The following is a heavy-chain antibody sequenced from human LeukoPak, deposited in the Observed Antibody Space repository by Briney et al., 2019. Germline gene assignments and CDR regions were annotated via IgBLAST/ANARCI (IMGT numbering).Heavy chain of an antibody. Sequence: ASVKVSCKASGYTFTSNYVHWVRQAPGQGLEWMGWISAYNGNTNYAQKLQGRVTMTTDTSTSTAYMELRSLRSDDTAVYYCARDQYYYDSSGSLPYYYYGMDVWGQGTTVTVSS. CDR1: GYTFTSNY. CDR3: ARDQYYYDSSGSLPYYYYGMDV. D-gene: IGHD3-22*01. CDR2: ISAYNGNT. J-gene: IGHJ6*02. V-gene: IGHV1-18*04.